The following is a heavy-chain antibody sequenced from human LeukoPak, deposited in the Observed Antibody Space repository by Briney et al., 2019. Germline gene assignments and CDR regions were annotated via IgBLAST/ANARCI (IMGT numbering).Heavy chain of an antibody. V-gene: IGHV4-39*01. CDR1: GGSISSTNDY. CDR3: ARAPSIYKVRGVIKGNWFDP. Sequence: PSETLSLTCTVSGGSISSTNDYWGWIRQPPGKGLEWIGTIYYSGSTYYNSSLKGRVTISVDTSKTQFSLKLSSVTAADTAVYYCARAPSIYKVRGVIKGNWFDPWGQGTLVTVSS. J-gene: IGHJ5*02. D-gene: IGHD3-10*01. CDR2: IYYSGST.